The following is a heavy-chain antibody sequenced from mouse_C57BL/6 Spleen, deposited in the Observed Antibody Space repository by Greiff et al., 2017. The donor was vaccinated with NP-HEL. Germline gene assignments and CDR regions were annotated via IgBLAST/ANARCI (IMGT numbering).Heavy chain of an antibody. CDR3: ARGVYYYGSSPWFAY. J-gene: IGHJ3*01. CDR2: INYDGSST. V-gene: IGHV5-16*01. D-gene: IGHD1-1*01. Sequence: DVQLQESEGGLVQPGSSMKLSCTASGFTFSDYYMAWVRQVPEKGLEWVANINYDGSSTYYLDSLKSRFIISRDNAKNILYLQMSSLKSEDTATDYCARGVYYYGSSPWFAYWGQGTLVTVSA. CDR1: GFTFSDYY.